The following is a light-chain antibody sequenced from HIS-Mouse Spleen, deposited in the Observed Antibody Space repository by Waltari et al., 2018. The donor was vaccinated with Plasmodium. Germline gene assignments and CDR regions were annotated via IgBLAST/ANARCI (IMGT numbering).Light chain of an antibody. CDR1: QSASSY. V-gene: IGKV3-11*01. CDR2: DAS. CDR3: QQRSNWIT. J-gene: IGKJ5*01. Sequence: EIVLTQSPATLPLSPGERATLPCRASQSASSYLAWYQQKPGQAPRLLIYDASNRATGIPARFSGSGSGTDFTLTISSLEPEDFAVYYCQQRSNWITFGQGTRLEIK.